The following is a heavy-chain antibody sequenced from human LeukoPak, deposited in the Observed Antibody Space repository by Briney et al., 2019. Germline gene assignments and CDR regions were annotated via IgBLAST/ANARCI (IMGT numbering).Heavy chain of an antibody. CDR2: VSGRDDST. Sequence: GASLRLSCAASGFTFSNYAMSWVRQAPGKGLEWVSAVSGRDDSTHYADSVKGRFTIYRDTSKNTLYLQMNSLRAEDTAVYYCAKWGDYDILTGYYDSDYWGQGTLVTVSS. CDR3: AKWGDYDILTGYYDSDY. V-gene: IGHV3-23*01. CDR1: GFTFSNYA. D-gene: IGHD3-9*01. J-gene: IGHJ4*02.